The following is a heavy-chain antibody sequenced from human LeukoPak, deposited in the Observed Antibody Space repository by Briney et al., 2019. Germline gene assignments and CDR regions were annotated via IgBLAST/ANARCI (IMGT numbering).Heavy chain of an antibody. V-gene: IGHV3-48*04. CDR2: ISSSSTI. CDR1: GFSFSSYS. Sequence: GGSLSLSCAVSGFSFSSYSMNWVRQAPGKGLEWVSYISSSSTIYYDDSVKGRFTTSRDNAKNSLYPQMTRLRAEDTAAYYCAKHPCGWTPSGYFDYWGQGTLVTVSS. D-gene: IGHD3/OR15-3a*01. CDR3: AKHPCGWTPSGYFDY. J-gene: IGHJ4*02.